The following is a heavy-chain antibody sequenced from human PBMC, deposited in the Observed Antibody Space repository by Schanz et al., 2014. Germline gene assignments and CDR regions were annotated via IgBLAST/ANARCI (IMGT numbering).Heavy chain of an antibody. CDR1: GFTFSTYA. CDR2: ISGSGGST. V-gene: IGHV3-23*01. J-gene: IGHJ6*02. D-gene: IGHD2-15*01. CDR3: AKGMGYCSGGTCYDYYYYGLDV. Sequence: EAQLLDSGGGLVQPGGSLRLSCAASGFTFSTYAMSWVRQAPGKGLEWVSAISGSGGSTYYADSVKGRFTISRDNSKNTLYLQMNSLRAEDTAVFYCAKGMGYCSGGTCYDYYYYGLDVCGQGTTVTVSS.